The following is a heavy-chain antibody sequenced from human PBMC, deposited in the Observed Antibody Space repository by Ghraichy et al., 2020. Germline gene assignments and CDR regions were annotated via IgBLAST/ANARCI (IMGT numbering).Heavy chain of an antibody. Sequence: SETLSLTGAVYGGSFSGYYWSWIRQPPGKGLEWIGEINHSGSTNYNPSLKSRVTISVDTSKNQFSLKLSSVTAADTAVYYCAILVSGWFNWFDPWGQGTLVTVSS. V-gene: IGHV4-34*01. D-gene: IGHD6-19*01. CDR2: INHSGST. J-gene: IGHJ5*02. CDR1: GGSFSGYY. CDR3: AILVSGWFNWFDP.